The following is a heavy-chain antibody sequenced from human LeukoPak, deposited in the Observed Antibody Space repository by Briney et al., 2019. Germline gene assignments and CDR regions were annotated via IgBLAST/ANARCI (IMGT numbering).Heavy chain of an antibody. D-gene: IGHD2-2*01. CDR1: GFTFSSYW. CDR2: IKQDGSEK. V-gene: IGHV3-7*01. J-gene: IGHJ4*02. Sequence: GGSLRLSCAASGFTFSSYWMSWVRQAPGKGLEWVANIKQDGSEKYYVDSVKGRFTIARDNAKNSLCLQMNSLRAEDTAVYYCARDQGGVVVPAAIFRYWGQGTLVTVSS. CDR3: ARDQGGVVVPAAIFRY.